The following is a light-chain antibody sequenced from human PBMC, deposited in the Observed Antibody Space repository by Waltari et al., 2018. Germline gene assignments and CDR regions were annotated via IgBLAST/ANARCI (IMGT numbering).Light chain of an antibody. CDR3: QQRSNWPLT. Sequence: EIVLTQSPATLSLSPGERATLSCRASQSVSSYVAWYQPKPGKAPRLLIYDASNRATGIPARFSGSESGTDFTLTISSLETEDFAVYYWQQRSNWPLTFGGGTKVEIK. CDR2: DAS. CDR1: QSVSSY. V-gene: IGKV3-11*01. J-gene: IGKJ4*01.